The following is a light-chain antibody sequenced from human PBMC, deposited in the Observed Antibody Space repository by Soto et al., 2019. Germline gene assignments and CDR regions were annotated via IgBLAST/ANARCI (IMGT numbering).Light chain of an antibody. V-gene: IGKV4-1*01. CDR1: QSVLYSSNNKNY. Sequence: DIVMTQSPDSLAVSLGERATINCKSSQSVLYSSNNKNYLAWYQQKPGKAPKLLIYKASSLESGVPSRFSGSGSGTEFTLTISSLQPDDFATYYCQQYNSYWTFGQGTKVDIK. CDR3: QQYNSYWT. J-gene: IGKJ1*01. CDR2: KAS.